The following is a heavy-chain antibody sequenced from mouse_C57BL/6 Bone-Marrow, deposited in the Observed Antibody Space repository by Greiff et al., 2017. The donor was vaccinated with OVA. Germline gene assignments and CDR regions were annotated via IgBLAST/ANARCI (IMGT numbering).Heavy chain of an antibody. Sequence: QVQLQQSGAELARPGASVKMSCKASGYTFTSYTMHWVKQRPGQGLEWIGYINPSSGYTKYNQKFKDKATLTADKSSSTAYMQLSSLTSEDSAVYYCARSPYSNYTGFAYWGQGTLVTVSA. CDR1: GYTFTSYT. CDR2: INPSSGYT. J-gene: IGHJ3*01. V-gene: IGHV1-4*01. CDR3: ARSPYSNYTGFAY. D-gene: IGHD2-5*01.